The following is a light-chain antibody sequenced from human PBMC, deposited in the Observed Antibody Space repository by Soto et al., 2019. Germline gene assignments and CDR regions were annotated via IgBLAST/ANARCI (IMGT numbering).Light chain of an antibody. CDR3: QQYINWPRT. CDR2: GTS. V-gene: IGKV3-15*01. Sequence: EIVMTQSPATLSVSPGERVTLSCRASQSVSSRLAWYHQKPGQSPRLLIYGTSTRATGIPARFSGSGSGTEFTLTISSLQSEDFAVYYCQQYINWPRTFGQGTKVDNK. CDR1: QSVSSR. J-gene: IGKJ1*01.